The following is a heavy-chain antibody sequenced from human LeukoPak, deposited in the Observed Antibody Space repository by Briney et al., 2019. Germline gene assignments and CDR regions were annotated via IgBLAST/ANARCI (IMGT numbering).Heavy chain of an antibody. V-gene: IGHV3-23*01. CDR3: AKSRLSGINDAFDI. J-gene: IGHJ3*02. CDR1: GLTFSTFG. D-gene: IGHD3-3*01. Sequence: AGGSLRLSCAASGLTFSTFGMTWVRQAPGKGLEWVSAISGSAVITFYADSVKGRFTISRDNSKNTLYLQMNSLRAEDTALYYCAKSRLSGINDAFDIWGQGTMVTVSS. CDR2: ISGSAVIT.